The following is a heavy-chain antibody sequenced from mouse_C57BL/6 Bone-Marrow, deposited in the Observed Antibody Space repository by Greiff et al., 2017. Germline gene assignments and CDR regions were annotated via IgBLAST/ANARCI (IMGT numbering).Heavy chain of an antibody. Sequence: VQLQQSGAELAKPGASVKLSCKASGYTFTEYTIHWVKQRSGQGLEWIGWFYPGSGCIKYNQKFKDKATLTADKSSSTVYMELSSLTSEDSAVSFCESHSHHYNGISPLPMDYWGQGTSVTVSS. CDR2: FYPGSGCI. CDR1: GYTFTEYT. D-gene: IGHD1-2*01. CDR3: ESHSHHYNGISPLPMDY. V-gene: IGHV1-62-2*01. J-gene: IGHJ4*01.